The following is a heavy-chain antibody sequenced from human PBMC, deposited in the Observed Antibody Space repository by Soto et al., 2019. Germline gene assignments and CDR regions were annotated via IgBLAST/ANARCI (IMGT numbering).Heavy chain of an antibody. CDR2: ISPSGTT. J-gene: IGHJ4*02. D-gene: IGHD6-6*01. CDR1: SGSLSGYY. CDR3: ARAPKVSGSAQTRPDF. V-gene: IGHV4-34*01. Sequence: PSETLSLTCSLSSGSLSGYYWSWIRQPPGKGLEWIGEISPSGTTNYSPSLKSRVSISVDTSKNQFSLNLTSLTAADTAVYYCARAPKVSGSAQTRPDFWGQGSLVTVSS.